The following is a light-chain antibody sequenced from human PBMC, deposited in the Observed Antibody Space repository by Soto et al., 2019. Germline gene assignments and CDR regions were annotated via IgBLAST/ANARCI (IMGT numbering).Light chain of an antibody. CDR1: QNIDNW. Sequence: DVQMTQSPSTLSASVGDRVTITCRASQNIDNWLAWYQQKPRKAPKLLIYKASSLESGVPSRFSGSGSGTEFTLTISRLEPDDFATYHCQQYNSYSVPSFGQGTKVDIK. CDR3: QQYNSYSVPS. V-gene: IGKV1-5*03. J-gene: IGKJ1*01. CDR2: KAS.